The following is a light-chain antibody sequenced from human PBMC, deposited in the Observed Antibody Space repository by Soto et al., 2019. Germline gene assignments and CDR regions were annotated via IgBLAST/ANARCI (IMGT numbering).Light chain of an antibody. CDR2: AAS. Sequence: GDRVTITGRASQAISSYFAWYQQKPGKAPKLLIYAASTLKSGVPSRFSGSGSGTELTLTITSLQPEDFAAYYCQPLNIYPTITFGQGTRLEIK. CDR3: QPLNIYPTIT. CDR1: QAISSY. J-gene: IGKJ5*01. V-gene: IGKV1-9*01.